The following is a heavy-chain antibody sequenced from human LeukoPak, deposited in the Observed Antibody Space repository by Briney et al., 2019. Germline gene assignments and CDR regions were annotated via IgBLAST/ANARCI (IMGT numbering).Heavy chain of an antibody. V-gene: IGHV3-23*01. CDR2: ISGSGGST. Sequence: GGTLRLSCAASGFTFSTYVMSWVRQTPGKGLEWVSTISGSGGSTYYADSVKGRFTISRDNSKNTLYLQMNSLRAEDTAVYYCAKLASPGYCSGGTCLFDFWGQGTLVTVSS. CDR3: AKLASPGYCSGGTCLFDF. D-gene: IGHD2-15*01. CDR1: GFTFSTYV. J-gene: IGHJ4*02.